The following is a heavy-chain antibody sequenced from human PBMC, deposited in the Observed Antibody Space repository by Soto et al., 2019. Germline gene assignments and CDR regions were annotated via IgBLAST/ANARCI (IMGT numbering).Heavy chain of an antibody. CDR3: VIYFYSSRRPYSFYT. Sequence: PGGSLRLSCSASGFTFSTFAMHWVRQAPGKGLEYVSAISSYGGSTYYADSVKGRFTISRDNSKNTLYLQMSSLRAEDTAMYYCVIYFYSSRRPYSFYTWGPLTLVTV. J-gene: IGHJ4*02. CDR1: GFTFSTFA. V-gene: IGHV3-64D*06. D-gene: IGHD6-19*01. CDR2: ISSYGGST.